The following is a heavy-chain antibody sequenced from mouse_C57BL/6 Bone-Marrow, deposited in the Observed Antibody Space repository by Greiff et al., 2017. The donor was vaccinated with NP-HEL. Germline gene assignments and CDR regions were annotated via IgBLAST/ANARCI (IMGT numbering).Heavy chain of an antibody. V-gene: IGHV1-53*01. D-gene: IGHD3-2*02. CDR3: ASLDSSGYYYAMDY. CDR2: INPSNGGT. CDR1: GYTFTSSW. J-gene: IGHJ4*01. Sequence: QVQLQQPGTELVKPGASVKLSCKASGYTFTSSWMHWVKQRPGQGLEWIGNINPSNGGTNYNEKFKSKATLTVAKSSSTAYLQLSSRTSEDSAVYDCASLDSSGYYYAMDYWGQGTSVTVSA.